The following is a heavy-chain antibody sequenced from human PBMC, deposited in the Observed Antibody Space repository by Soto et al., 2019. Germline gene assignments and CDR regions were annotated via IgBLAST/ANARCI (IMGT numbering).Heavy chain of an antibody. CDR1: GVVFTNYV. CDR3: ATYDRSGYYSRRFDY. D-gene: IGHD3-22*01. V-gene: IGHV3-30*03. Sequence: GGSLRLSCAASGVVFTNYVMHWVRQTPGKGLEWMADISYDGTNKHYAESVRGRFTISRDNSKNTLYLQMKSLRAEDTAVYYCATYDRSGYYSRRFDYWGQGTLVTVSS. J-gene: IGHJ4*02. CDR2: ISYDGTNK.